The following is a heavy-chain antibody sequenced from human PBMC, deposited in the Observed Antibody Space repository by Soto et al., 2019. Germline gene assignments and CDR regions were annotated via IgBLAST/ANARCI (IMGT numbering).Heavy chain of an antibody. CDR1: GGSFSGYY. CDR2: INHSGST. J-gene: IGHJ4*02. V-gene: IGHV4-34*01. Sequence: SETLSLTCAVYGGSFSGYYWSWIRQPPGKGLEWIGEINHSGSTNYNPSLKSRVTISVDTSKNQFSLKLSSVTAADTAVYYCARSFRIVVVAAATSNCFDYWGQGTLVTVSS. CDR3: ARSFRIVVVAAATSNCFDY. D-gene: IGHD2-15*01.